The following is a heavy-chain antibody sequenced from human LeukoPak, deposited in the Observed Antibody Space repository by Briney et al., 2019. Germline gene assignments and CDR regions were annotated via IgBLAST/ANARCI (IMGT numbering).Heavy chain of an antibody. J-gene: IGHJ4*02. CDR2: ISYDGSNK. Sequence: GGSLRLSCAPSRCTFSSYGMHWVRQSPGKGLEGVGVISYDGSNKYYADSVKCRFTISRDNSKNTLYVQMNSVRGEDTAVYYCAKDGMQGSSGYSAYFDYWGQGTLVTVSS. CDR3: AKDGMQGSSGYSAYFDY. V-gene: IGHV3-30*18. D-gene: IGHD3-22*01. CDR1: RCTFSSYG.